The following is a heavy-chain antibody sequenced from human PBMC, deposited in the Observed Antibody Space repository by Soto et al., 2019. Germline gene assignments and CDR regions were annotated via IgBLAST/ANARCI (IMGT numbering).Heavy chain of an antibody. CDR3: AKDRQADCESYYYYAMDV. CDR2: IIPIYGTA. D-gene: IGHD2-21*01. Sequence: QVQLVQSGAEVKKPGSSVKVSCKASGGTFSSFTISWVRQAPGQGLEWMGGIIPIYGTANYAQKFQGRVTITADASTRTAYMELSSLRSEDTAVYYCAKDRQADCESYYYYAMDVWGQGTTVTVSS. V-gene: IGHV1-69*01. CDR1: GGTFSSFT. J-gene: IGHJ6*02.